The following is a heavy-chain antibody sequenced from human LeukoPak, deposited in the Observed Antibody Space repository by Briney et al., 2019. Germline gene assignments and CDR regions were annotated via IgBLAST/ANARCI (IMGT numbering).Heavy chain of an antibody. Sequence: GASDTVSCMASRYTFTSYGISWVRQAPRAGLEWMGWISAYNGNTNYAQKLQGRVTMTTVTSPSTAYIELRSLRSDDTAVDYCARASGIVATKAYCWGQRRLVSVSS. CDR3: ARASGIVATKAYC. CDR1: RYTFTSYG. D-gene: IGHD5-12*01. CDR2: ISAYNGNT. J-gene: IGHJ4*01. V-gene: IGHV1-18*01.